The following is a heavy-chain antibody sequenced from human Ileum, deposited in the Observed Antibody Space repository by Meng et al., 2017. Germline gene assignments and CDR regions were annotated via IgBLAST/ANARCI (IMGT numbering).Heavy chain of an antibody. Sequence: QLQLQESGSGLVKPSQTLSLTCAVSGGSISSGGYYWSWIRQPPGKGREWIRYIYNSGSTYYNPSLKSRIAISGDTSKNQFSLNLSAVTAADSSVYYCAIGGTAYFDYWGQGTLVTVSS. CDR3: AIGGTAYFDY. CDR2: IYNSGST. V-gene: IGHV4-31*11. J-gene: IGHJ4*02. CDR1: GGSISSGGYY. D-gene: IGHD1-1*01.